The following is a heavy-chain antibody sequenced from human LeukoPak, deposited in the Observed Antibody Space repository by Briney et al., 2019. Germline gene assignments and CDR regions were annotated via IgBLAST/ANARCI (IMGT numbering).Heavy chain of an antibody. CDR3: ARGGLEQLSLLLLDH. D-gene: IGHD1-1*01. CDR2: IFAGDST. Sequence: GGSLRLSCAASGFTVSRNYISWVRQAPGKGLEWVSFIFAGDSTYYAESVKGRFTISRDESRNTVYLQINSLRAEDTAVYYCARGGLEQLSLLLLDHWGQGALVTVSS. V-gene: IGHV3-66*01. CDR1: GFTVSRNY. J-gene: IGHJ4*02.